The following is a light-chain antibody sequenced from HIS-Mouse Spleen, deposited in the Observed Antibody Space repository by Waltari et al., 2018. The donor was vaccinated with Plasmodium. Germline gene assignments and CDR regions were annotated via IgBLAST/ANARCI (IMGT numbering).Light chain of an antibody. CDR2: GAS. J-gene: IGKJ3*01. Sequence: EIVMTQSPATLSVSPGERATLSCRASKSVSSNVAWYQQKPGQAPRLLIYGASTRATGIPARFSGSGSGTEFTLTISSLQSEDFAVYYCQQYNNWSFTFGPGTKVDIK. CDR3: QQYNNWSFT. V-gene: IGKV3-15*01. CDR1: KSVSSN.